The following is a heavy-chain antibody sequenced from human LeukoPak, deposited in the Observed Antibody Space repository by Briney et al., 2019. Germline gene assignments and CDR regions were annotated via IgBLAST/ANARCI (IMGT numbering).Heavy chain of an antibody. CDR3: ARVKDRGVVDY. D-gene: IGHD3-10*01. J-gene: IGHJ4*02. Sequence: GGSLRLSCVGFGFNVETNYMSWVRQSPGKGLEWLSVIYSGGSTNYADSVKGRFTISRDNSKNTLYLQMNSLRAEDTAVYYCARVKDRGVVDYWGQGTLVTVSS. CDR2: IYSGGST. CDR1: GFNVETNY. V-gene: IGHV3-66*01.